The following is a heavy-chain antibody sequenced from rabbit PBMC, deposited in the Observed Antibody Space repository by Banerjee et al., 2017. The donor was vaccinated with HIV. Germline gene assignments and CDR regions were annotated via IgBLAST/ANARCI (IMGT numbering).Heavy chain of an antibody. CDR2: ITTNTGTT. CDR1: GFDLSLSYY. CDR3: ATAPFYFGDL. D-gene: IGHD1-1*01. V-gene: IGHV1S40*01. J-gene: IGHJ6*01. Sequence: QSLEESGGDLVTPVASLTLPCKASGFDLSLSYYMCCVRQAPGKGLEWSGCITTNTGTTWYASWAKGRFTISKTSSTTVTLQMTSLTAAGTATYFCATAPFYFGDLWGQGTLVTVS.